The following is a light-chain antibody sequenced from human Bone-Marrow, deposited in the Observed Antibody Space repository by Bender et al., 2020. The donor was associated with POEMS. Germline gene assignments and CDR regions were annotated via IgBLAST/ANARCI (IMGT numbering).Light chain of an antibody. J-gene: IGLJ3*02. CDR2: DVS. V-gene: IGLV2-14*03. CDR1: NSDVGANNY. CDR3: CSFAGSRTWM. Sequence: QSALTQPASVSGTPGQSISISCTGTNSDVGANNYVCWYQQHPGKAPKLVIYDVSSRPSGVSNRFFGSTSGNTASLTISGLQAEDEADYYCCSFAGSRTWMFGGGTKVTVL.